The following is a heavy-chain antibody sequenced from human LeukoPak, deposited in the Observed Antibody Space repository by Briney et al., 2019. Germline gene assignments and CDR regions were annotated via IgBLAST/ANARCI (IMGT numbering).Heavy chain of an antibody. CDR1: GYTFTSYG. CDR2: ISGYNGNT. V-gene: IGHV1-18*01. J-gene: IGHJ6*03. Sequence: ASVKVSCKASGYTFTSYGISWVRQAPGQGLEWMGWISGYNGNTNYAQKLQGRVTMTTDTSTSTAYMELRGLRSDDTAVYYCARTESGSGSQGLYYYYYYMDVWGKGTTVTVSS. D-gene: IGHD1-26*01. CDR3: ARTESGSGSQGLYYYYYYMDV.